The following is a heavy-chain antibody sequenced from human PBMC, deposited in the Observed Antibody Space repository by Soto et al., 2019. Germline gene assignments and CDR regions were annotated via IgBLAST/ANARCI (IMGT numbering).Heavy chain of an antibody. V-gene: IGHV3-23*01. CDR3: AKRSSGASSWQSFDP. Sequence: GGSLRLSCAASGFTISSYAMNWVRQAPGKGLEWVSTISGSGTNIYYADSVKGRFTISRDNSKNALYLQMNSLTAQDTALYYCAKRSSGASSWQSFDPWGQGTLVTVSS. J-gene: IGHJ5*02. D-gene: IGHD6-13*01. CDR2: ISGSGTNI. CDR1: GFTISSYA.